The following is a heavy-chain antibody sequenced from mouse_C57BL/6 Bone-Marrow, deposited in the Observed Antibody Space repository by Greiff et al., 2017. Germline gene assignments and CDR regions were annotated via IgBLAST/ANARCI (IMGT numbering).Heavy chain of an antibody. CDR2: IYPRSGNT. CDR3: ARWGVGYYDYDV. V-gene: IGHV1-81*01. D-gene: IGHD2-4*01. CDR1: GYTFTSYG. J-gene: IGHJ2*01. Sequence: QVQLKQSGAELARPGASVKLSCKASGYTFTSYGISWVKQRTGQGLEWIGEIYPRSGNTYYNEKFKGKATLTADKSSSTAYMELRSLTSEDSAVYFCARWGVGYYDYDVWGQGTTLTVSS.